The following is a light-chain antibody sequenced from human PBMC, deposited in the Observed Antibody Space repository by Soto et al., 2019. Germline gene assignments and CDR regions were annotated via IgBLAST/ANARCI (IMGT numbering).Light chain of an antibody. J-gene: IGLJ1*01. CDR3: SSYTNRGTLDI. V-gene: IGLV2-14*01. CDR2: DVS. Sequence: QSALTQPASVSGSPGQSITISCTGTSSDVGGYNHVSWYQQHPGKAPKLMIYDVSDRPSGVSNRFSGSKSGNTASLTISGLQAEDEADYYCSSYTNRGTLDIFGTGTKLTVL. CDR1: SSDVGGYNH.